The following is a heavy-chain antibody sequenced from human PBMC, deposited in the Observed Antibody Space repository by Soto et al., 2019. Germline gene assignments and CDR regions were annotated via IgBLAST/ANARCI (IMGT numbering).Heavy chain of an antibody. CDR3: AKDSGYNYGYFRWFDP. D-gene: IGHD5-18*01. CDR2: IFYSGST. J-gene: IGHJ5*02. CDR1: GGSISNYY. Sequence: QVHLQESGPRLVKPSETLSLTCTVSGGSISNYYWSWIRQPPGRGLEWIGHIFYSGSTNYNPALKSQVTRSVDTSKSQSSRKLSSVTAADTAVYYWAKDSGYNYGYFRWFDPWGQGTLVTVSS. V-gene: IGHV4-59*01.